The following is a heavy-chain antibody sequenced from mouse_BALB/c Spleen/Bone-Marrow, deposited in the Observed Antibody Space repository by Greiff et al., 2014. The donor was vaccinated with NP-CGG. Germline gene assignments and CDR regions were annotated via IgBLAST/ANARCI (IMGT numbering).Heavy chain of an antibody. CDR2: IDPANGNT. V-gene: IGHV14-3*02. Sequence: VQLQQSGAALVKPGASVKLSCTASGFNIKDTYMHWVKQRPEQGLAWIGRIDPANGNTKYDPKFQGKATITADTSSNTAYLQLSSLTSEDTAVYYCANYYYGSHFDYWGQGTTLTISS. CDR1: GFNIKDTY. J-gene: IGHJ2*01. CDR3: ANYYYGSHFDY. D-gene: IGHD1-1*01.